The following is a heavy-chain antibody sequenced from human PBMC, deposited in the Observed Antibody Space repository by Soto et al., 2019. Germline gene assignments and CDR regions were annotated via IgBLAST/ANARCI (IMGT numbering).Heavy chain of an antibody. D-gene: IGHD3-22*01. J-gene: IGHJ6*02. CDR1: GYTFTSYA. V-gene: IGHV1-3*01. CDR2: INAGNGNT. Sequence: QVQLVQSGAEVKKPGASVKVSCKASGYTFTSYAMHWVRQAPGQRLEWMGWINAGNGNTKYSQKFQGRVTITRDTSASTAYMELSSLRSEDTAVYYCARAXXDSSEQDYYYYGMDVWGQGTTVTVSS. CDR3: ARAXXDSSEQDYYYYGMDV.